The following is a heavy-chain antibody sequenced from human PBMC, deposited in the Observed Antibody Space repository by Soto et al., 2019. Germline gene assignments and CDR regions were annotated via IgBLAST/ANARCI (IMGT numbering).Heavy chain of an antibody. J-gene: IGHJ4*02. Sequence: QEQLVQSGAEVKKPGSSVNGSCKASGGIFSSYAISWVRQAPGQGLEWLGGIIPIFGTANYAQKFQGRVTITADECTNTAYMALSSLKSEATAIYYCARGGSGYVWFTDFWGQGTRVTVSS. D-gene: IGHD3-3*01. CDR1: GGIFSSYA. CDR3: ARGGSGYVWFTDF. CDR2: IIPIFGTA. V-gene: IGHV1-69*01.